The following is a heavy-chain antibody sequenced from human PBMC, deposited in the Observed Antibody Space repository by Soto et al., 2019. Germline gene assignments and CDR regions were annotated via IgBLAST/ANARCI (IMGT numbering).Heavy chain of an antibody. Sequence: GGSLRLPCAASGFTFTSYAMSWVRQAPGKGLEWVSAISPSGANTYYADSVKGRFTISRDNSKNTLYLQMNGLRAEDTAVYFCAKLLTTVTTAIDYWGQGTLVTVSS. D-gene: IGHD4-17*01. CDR1: GFTFTSYA. CDR3: AKLLTTVTTAIDY. J-gene: IGHJ4*02. V-gene: IGHV3-23*01. CDR2: ISPSGANT.